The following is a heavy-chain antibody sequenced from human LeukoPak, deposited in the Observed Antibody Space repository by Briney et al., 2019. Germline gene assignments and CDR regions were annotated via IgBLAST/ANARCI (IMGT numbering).Heavy chain of an antibody. CDR1: GFTFTNYA. Sequence: GGSLRLSCAASGFTFTNYAMSWVRQAPGMGLELVSGISGSDSGTYYADSVKGRFTISRDNSRNTLYLQINSLRAEDTAVYYCARLYCSGGSCYSVDYWGQGTLVTVSS. CDR3: ARLYCSGGSCYSVDY. D-gene: IGHD2-15*01. CDR2: ISGSDSGT. V-gene: IGHV3-23*01. J-gene: IGHJ4*02.